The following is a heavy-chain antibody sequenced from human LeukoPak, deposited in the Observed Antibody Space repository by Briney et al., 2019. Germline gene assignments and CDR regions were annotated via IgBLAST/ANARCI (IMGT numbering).Heavy chain of an antibody. V-gene: IGHV4-31*03. J-gene: IGHJ4*02. CDR3: ARVEEMATHRRFDY. CDR2: ICYSGST. D-gene: IGHD5-24*01. Sequence: SETLSLTCTVSGGSISSGGYYWSWIRQHPGKGLEWIGYICYSGSTYYNPSLKSRVTISVDTSKNQFSLKLSSVTAADTAVYYCARVEEMATHRRFDYWGQGTLVTVSS. CDR1: GGSISSGGYY.